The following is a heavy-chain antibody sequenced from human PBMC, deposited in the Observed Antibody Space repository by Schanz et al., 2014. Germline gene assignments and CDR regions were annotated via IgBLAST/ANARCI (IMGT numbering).Heavy chain of an antibody. V-gene: IGHV1-18*01. CDR3: ARDAADFYDILTEEDY. D-gene: IGHD3-9*01. J-gene: IGHJ4*02. Sequence: QVQLVQSGAEVKKPGASVKVSCKASGYTFTSYGISWVRQVPGQGLEWMGCISAYNGNTKYPQKLQGRVTMTTDTSTSTAYMELRSLRSDDTAVYYCARDAADFYDILTEEDYWGQGTLVTVSS. CDR2: ISAYNGNT. CDR1: GYTFTSYG.